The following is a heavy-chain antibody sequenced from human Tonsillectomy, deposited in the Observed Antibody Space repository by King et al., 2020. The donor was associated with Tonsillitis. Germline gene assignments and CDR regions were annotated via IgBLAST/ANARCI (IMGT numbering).Heavy chain of an antibody. J-gene: IGHJ4*02. D-gene: IGHD4-17*01. CDR2: INPNSGDT. CDR1: GYTFTDYY. CDR3: ARECVPPPTVSTPHCDY. V-gene: IGHV1-2*02. Sequence: QLVQSGAEVKKPGASVKVSCKASGYTFTDYYIHWVRQAPGQGLEWMGWINPNSGDTNYAQKFQGRVTMTRDTSITTVYMELSRLRSDDTAVYYCARECVPPPTVSTPHCDYWGQGTLVTVSS.